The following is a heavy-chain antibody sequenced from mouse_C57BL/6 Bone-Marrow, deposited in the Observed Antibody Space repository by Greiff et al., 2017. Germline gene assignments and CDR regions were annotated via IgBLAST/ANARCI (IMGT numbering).Heavy chain of an antibody. J-gene: IGHJ2*01. D-gene: IGHD2-3*01. CDR3: ARSLYDGYYGYYFDY. CDR2: IDPSDSYT. CDR1: GYTFTSYW. V-gene: IGHV1-59*01. Sequence: QVQLQQPGAELVRPGTSVKLSCKASGYTFTSYWLHWVQQRPGQGLEWIGVIDPSDSYTNYNQKFKGKATLTVDTSSSTAYMQLSSLTSEDSAVYYCARSLYDGYYGYYFDYWGQGATLTGSS.